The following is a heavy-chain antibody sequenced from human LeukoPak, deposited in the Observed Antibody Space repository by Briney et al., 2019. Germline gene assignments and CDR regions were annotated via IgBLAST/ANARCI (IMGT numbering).Heavy chain of an antibody. J-gene: IGHJ4*02. D-gene: IGHD6-6*01. V-gene: IGHV4-30-4*01. CDR1: GGSISSGDYY. CDR3: AREGVAARSVDY. CDR2: IYYSGST. Sequence: SETLSLTCTVSGGSISSGDYYWSWIRQPPGKGLEWIGYIYYSGSTYYNPSLKSRVTISVDTSENQFSLKLSSVTAADTAVYYCAREGVAARSVDYWGQGTLVTVSS.